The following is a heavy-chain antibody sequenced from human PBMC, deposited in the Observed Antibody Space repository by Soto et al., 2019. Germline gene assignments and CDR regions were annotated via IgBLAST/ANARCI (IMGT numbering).Heavy chain of an antibody. CDR2: IYHSGGT. Sequence: PSETLSLTCTISGGSISSGDYWRWIRQSPGKGLEWIGYIYHSGGTNYNPSLKSRVTISVDTSKNQFSLKLSSVTAADTAVYYCARDSAPGSYYIFDYWGQGTLVTVSS. J-gene: IGHJ4*02. V-gene: IGHV4-59*01. D-gene: IGHD1-26*01. CDR3: ARDSAPGSYYIFDY. CDR1: GGSISSGDY.